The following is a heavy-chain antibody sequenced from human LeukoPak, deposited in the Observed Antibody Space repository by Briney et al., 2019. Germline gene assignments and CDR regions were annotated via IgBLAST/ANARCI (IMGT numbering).Heavy chain of an antibody. Sequence: SETLSLTCTVSGGSISSSSYYWGWIRQPPGKGLEWIGSIYYSGSTYYNPSLKSRVTISVDTSKNQFSLKLSSVTAADTAVYYCARVLGYCSSTSCYERAKNWFDPWGQGTLVTVSS. J-gene: IGHJ5*02. CDR2: IYYSGST. D-gene: IGHD2-2*01. CDR3: ARVLGYCSSTSCYERAKNWFDP. V-gene: IGHV4-39*01. CDR1: GGSISSSSYY.